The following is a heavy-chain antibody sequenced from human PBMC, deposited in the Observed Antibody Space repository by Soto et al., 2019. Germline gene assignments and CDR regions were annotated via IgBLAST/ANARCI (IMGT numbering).Heavy chain of an antibody. CDR1: GGSISSYY. CDR3: ARVSASGYDSYFDY. D-gene: IGHD5-12*01. V-gene: IGHV4-59*01. CDR2: IYYSGST. J-gene: IGHJ4*02. Sequence: SETLSLTCTVSGGSISSYYWSWIRQPPGKGLEWIGYIYYSGSTNYNPSLKSRVTISVDTSKNQFSLKLSSVTAADTAVYYCARVSASGYDSYFDYWGRGTLVTVSS.